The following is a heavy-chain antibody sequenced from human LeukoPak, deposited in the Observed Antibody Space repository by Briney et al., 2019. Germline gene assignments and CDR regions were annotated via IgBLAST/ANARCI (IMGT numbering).Heavy chain of an antibody. D-gene: IGHD3-16*02. CDR3: ARGYPYMITFGGVIVPDY. V-gene: IGHV4-31*03. CDR2: IYYSAST. CDR1: GGSISSNGYY. Sequence: SQTLSLTCTVSGGSISSNGYYWSWIRQHPGKGLEWIGYIYYSASTYYNPSLKSRVTISVDTSKNQFSLKLSSVTAADTAVYYCARGYPYMITFGGVIVPDYWGQGTLVTVSS. J-gene: IGHJ4*02.